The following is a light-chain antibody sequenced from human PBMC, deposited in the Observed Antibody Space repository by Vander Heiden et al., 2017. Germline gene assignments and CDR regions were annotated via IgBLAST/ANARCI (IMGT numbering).Light chain of an antibody. CDR1: QSLNSNF. Sequence: EIELTQPPGTLSLSRGERATLSCRASQSLNSNFLVWYQQKPVLAPRLLIYGASSSATGIPDRFSGSGSGTDFTLTISRLEPEDFAVYYCQQYDTSPVTFGPGTKVDVK. CDR2: GAS. J-gene: IGKJ3*01. V-gene: IGKV3-20*01. CDR3: QQYDTSPVT.